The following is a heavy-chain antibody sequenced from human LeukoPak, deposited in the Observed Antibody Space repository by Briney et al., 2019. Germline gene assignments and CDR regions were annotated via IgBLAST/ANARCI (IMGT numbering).Heavy chain of an antibody. D-gene: IGHD4-23*01. CDR1: GESFSGYY. Sequence: PSETLSLTCAVYGESFSGYYWSWIRQPPGKGLEWIGEINHSGSTNYNPSLKSRVTISVDTSKNQFSLKLSSVTAADTAVYYCARGHDYGGTHWGQGTLVTVSS. CDR2: INHSGST. V-gene: IGHV4-34*01. CDR3: ARGHDYGGTH. J-gene: IGHJ4*02.